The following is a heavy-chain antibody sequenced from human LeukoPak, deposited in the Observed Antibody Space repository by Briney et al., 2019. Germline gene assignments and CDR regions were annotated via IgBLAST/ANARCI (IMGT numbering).Heavy chain of an antibody. CDR2: INPNSGGT. CDR1: GYTFTGYY. V-gene: IGHV1-2*06. CDR3: ARGITMVRGRFDDYYYYYMDV. J-gene: IGHJ6*03. Sequence: ASVTVSCKASGYTFTGYYMHWVRQAPGQGLEWMGRINPNSGGTNYAQKFQGRVTMTRDTPISTAYMELSRLRSDDTAVYYCARGITMVRGRFDDYYYYYMDVWGKGTTVTVSS. D-gene: IGHD3-10*01.